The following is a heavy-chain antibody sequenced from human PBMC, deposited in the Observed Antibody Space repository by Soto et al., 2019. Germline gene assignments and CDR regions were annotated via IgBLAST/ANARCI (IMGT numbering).Heavy chain of an antibody. Sequence: QVQLVESGGGVVQPGRSLRLSCAASGFTFSSYGMHWVRQAPGKGLEWVAVIWYDGSKKYYADSVKGRFTISRDNSKNTLYLQMNSLRAKDTAVYYCARGAAGDILTGSITPPWYWGQGTLVTVSS. CDR2: IWYDGSKK. J-gene: IGHJ4*02. V-gene: IGHV3-33*01. CDR3: ARGAAGDILTGSITPPWY. CDR1: GFTFSSYG. D-gene: IGHD3-9*01.